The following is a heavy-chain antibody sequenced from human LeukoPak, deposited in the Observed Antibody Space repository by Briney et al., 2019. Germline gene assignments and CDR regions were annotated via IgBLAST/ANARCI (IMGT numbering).Heavy chain of an antibody. Sequence: SETLSLTCTVSGGSISSYYWSWIRQPPGKGLEWIGYIYFSGSTSYNPSLKSRVTISVDRSKNQFSLKLSSVAAADTAVYYCARSYDTNFDYWGQGTLVTVSS. V-gene: IGHV4-59*01. CDR2: IYFSGST. J-gene: IGHJ4*02. D-gene: IGHD3-3*01. CDR1: GGSISSYY. CDR3: ARSYDTNFDY.